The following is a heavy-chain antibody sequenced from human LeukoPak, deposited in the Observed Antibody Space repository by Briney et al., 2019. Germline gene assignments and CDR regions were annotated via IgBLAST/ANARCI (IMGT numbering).Heavy chain of an antibody. CDR1: GYTFTSYG. D-gene: IGHD3-22*01. V-gene: IGHV1-18*01. Sequence: ASVKVSCKASGYTFTSYGISWVRQAPGQGLEWMGWTSAYNGNTNYAQKLQGRVTMTTDTSTSTAYMQMNSLRSDDTAVYYCAREWEYSGYDSDYDSSGCPFDYWGQGTLVTVSS. CDR2: TSAYNGNT. J-gene: IGHJ4*02. CDR3: AREWEYSGYDSDYDSSGCPFDY.